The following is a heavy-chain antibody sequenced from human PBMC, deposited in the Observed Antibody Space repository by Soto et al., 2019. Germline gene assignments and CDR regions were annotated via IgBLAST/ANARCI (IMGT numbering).Heavy chain of an antibody. CDR1: GDSVSSNSAA. V-gene: IGHV6-1*01. Sequence: GDSVSSNSAAWNWIRQSPSRGLEWLGRTYYRSKWYNDYAVSVKSRITINPDTSKNQFSLKLSSVTAADTAVYYCARGRRPHGFWSGYYYFDYWGQGTLVTVSS. J-gene: IGHJ4*02. CDR3: ARGRRPHGFWSGYYYFDY. CDR2: TYYRSKWYN. D-gene: IGHD3-3*01.